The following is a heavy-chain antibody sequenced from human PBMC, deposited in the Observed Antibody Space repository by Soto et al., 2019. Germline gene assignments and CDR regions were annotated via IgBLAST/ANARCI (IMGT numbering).Heavy chain of an antibody. CDR3: AKDAVRVAVAGDFDY. V-gene: IGHV3-23*01. D-gene: IGHD6-19*01. Sequence: EVQLLESGGGLVQPGGSLRLSCAASGFTFSSYAMSWVRQAPGKGLEWVSAISGSGGSTYYADSVKGRFTISRDNSNNTLYLQMHSLRAEATAVYYCAKDAVRVAVAGDFDYWGQGTLVTVSS. CDR2: ISGSGGST. J-gene: IGHJ4*02. CDR1: GFTFSSYA.